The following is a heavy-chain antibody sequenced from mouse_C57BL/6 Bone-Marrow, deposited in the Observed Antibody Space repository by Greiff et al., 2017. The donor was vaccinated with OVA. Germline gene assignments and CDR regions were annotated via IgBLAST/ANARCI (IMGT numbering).Heavy chain of an antibody. CDR2: IDPENGDT. CDR3: TTGSNPYYYAMDY. D-gene: IGHD2-5*01. CDR1: GFNIKDDY. J-gene: IGHJ4*01. Sequence: VQLQQSGAELVRPGASVKLSCTASGFNIKDDYMHWVKQRPEQGLEWIGWIDPENGDTEYASKFQGKATITADTSSNTAYLQLSSLTSEDTAVXYCTTGSNPYYYAMDYWGQGTSVTVSS. V-gene: IGHV14-4*01.